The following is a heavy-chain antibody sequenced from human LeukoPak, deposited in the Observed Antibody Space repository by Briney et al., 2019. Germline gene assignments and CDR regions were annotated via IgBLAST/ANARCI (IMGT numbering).Heavy chain of an antibody. J-gene: IGHJ6*03. D-gene: IGHD2-15*01. Sequence: PSETLSLTCTVYGGSISSYYWSWIRQPPGKGLEWIGDIYYSGSTNYNPSLKSRVTISVDTSKNQFSLKLSSVTAADTAVYYCAGSRTAARAEHLYFECSYTDVCGNG. CDR1: GGSISSYY. CDR2: IYYSGST. V-gene: IGHV4-59*01. CDR3: AGSRTAARAEHLYFECSYTDV.